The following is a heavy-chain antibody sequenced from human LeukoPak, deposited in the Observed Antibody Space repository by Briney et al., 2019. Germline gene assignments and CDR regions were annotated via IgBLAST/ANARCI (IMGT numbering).Heavy chain of an antibody. CDR2: INPNSGGT. V-gene: IGHV1-2*06. J-gene: IGHJ4*02. D-gene: IGHD2-15*01. CDR1: GYTFTGYH. CDR3: ARESCSGGSCYFGY. Sequence: GAPVKVSCKASGYTFTGYHMHWVRQAPGQGLEWMGRINPNSGGTNYAQKFQGRVTMTRDTSISTAYMELSRLRSDDTAVYYCARESCSGGSCYFGYWGQGTLVTVSS.